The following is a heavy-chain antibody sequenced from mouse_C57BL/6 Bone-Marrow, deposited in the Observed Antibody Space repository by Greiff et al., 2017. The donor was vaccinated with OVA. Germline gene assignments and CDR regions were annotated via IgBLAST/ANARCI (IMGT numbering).Heavy chain of an antibody. Sequence: VQLKESGGGLVKPGGSLKLSCAASGFTFSDYGMHWVRQAPEKGLEWVAYISSGSSTIYYADTVKGRFTISRDNAKNTLFLQMTSLRSEDTAMYYCARTQRGYFDYWGQGTTLTVSS. CDR2: ISSGSSTI. J-gene: IGHJ2*01. CDR1: GFTFSDYG. V-gene: IGHV5-17*01. CDR3: ARTQRGYFDY.